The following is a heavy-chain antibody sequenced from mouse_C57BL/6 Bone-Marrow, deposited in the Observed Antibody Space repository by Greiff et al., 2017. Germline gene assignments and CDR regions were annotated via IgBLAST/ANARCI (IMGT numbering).Heavy chain of an antibody. J-gene: IGHJ3*01. D-gene: IGHD2-3*01. Sequence: EVKVVESGGGLVQPGESLKLSCESNEYEFPSHDMSWVRKTPEKRLELVAAINSDGGSTYYPDTMERRFIISRDNTKKTLYLQISSLRSEDTALYYCARLYDGYYSFAYWGQGTLVTVSA. V-gene: IGHV5-2*01. CDR1: EYEFPSHD. CDR3: ARLYDGYYSFAY. CDR2: INSDGGST.